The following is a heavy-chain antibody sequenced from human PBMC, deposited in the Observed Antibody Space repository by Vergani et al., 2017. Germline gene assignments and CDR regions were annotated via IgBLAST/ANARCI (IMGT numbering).Heavy chain of an antibody. Sequence: EVQLEESGGGLVLPGRSLRLSCVASGFTSAGYAMHWVRQAPGKGLEWVSGISWNSNSRGYADSVKGRVTISRDTAKNYLYLQMNSLRAEDTALYYCAKDLVTSSGGGWFDPWCEGTLVTVSS. J-gene: IGHJ5*02. CDR1: GFTSAGYA. CDR3: AKDLVTSSGGGWFDP. D-gene: IGHD6-6*01. V-gene: IGHV3-9*02. CDR2: ISWNSNSR.